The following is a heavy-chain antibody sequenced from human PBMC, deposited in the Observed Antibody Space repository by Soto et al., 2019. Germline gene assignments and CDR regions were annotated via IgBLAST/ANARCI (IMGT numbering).Heavy chain of an antibody. V-gene: IGHV3-30*18. D-gene: IGHD3-3*01. CDR3: AKSSRITIFGVVIPACMDV. CDR2: ISYDGSNK. Sequence: VGSLRLSCAASGFTFSSYGMHWVRQAPGKGLEWVAVISYDGSNKYYADSVKGRFTISRDNSKNTLYLQMNSLRAEDTAVYYYAKSSRITIFGVVIPACMDVWGQGTTVTVSS. CDR1: GFTFSSYG. J-gene: IGHJ6*02.